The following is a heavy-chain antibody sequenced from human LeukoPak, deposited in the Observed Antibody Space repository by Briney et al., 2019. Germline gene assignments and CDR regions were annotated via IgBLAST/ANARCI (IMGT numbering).Heavy chain of an antibody. CDR1: GFTFSSYS. D-gene: IGHD4-17*01. CDR2: ISRGSSTM. V-gene: IGHV3-48*01. CDR3: AKEIYGDSTGGRFQH. Sequence: GGSLRLSCAASGFTFSSYSMKWVRQAPGKGLEWVSYISRGSSTMYYADSVKGRFTISRDNSKNTLYLQMNSLRAEDTAVYYCAKEIYGDSTGGRFQHWGQGTLVTVSS. J-gene: IGHJ1*01.